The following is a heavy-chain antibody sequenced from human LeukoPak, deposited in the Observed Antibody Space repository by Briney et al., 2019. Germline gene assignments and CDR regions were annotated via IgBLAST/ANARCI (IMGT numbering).Heavy chain of an antibody. CDR2: VYYTGSA. V-gene: IGHV4-39*01. Sequence: PPETLSLTCTVSGGSISSTSYHWAWIRQPPGKGLEWLATVYYTGSAYYNPSLKSRVTISVDTSKSQFSLKLSSVTTADTALYYCARYASGSYYWFDPWGQGTLVTVSS. CDR1: GGSISSTSYH. J-gene: IGHJ5*02. D-gene: IGHD3-10*01. CDR3: ARYASGSYYWFDP.